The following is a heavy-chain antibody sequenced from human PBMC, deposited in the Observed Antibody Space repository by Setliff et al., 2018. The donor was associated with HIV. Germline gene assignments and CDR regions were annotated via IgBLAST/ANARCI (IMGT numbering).Heavy chain of an antibody. J-gene: IGHJ6*03. Sequence: LSLTCTVSGDSISSSIYDWGWVRQPPGKGLEWIGGIYYTGSPFYNPSPKSRVTISVDTSNNQCSLKLSSVTAADTAVYYCARGGGTSSPIDYHYYIDGWGKGTTVTVS. CDR1: GDSISSSIYD. CDR2: IYYTGSP. V-gene: IGHV4-39*01. CDR3: ARGGGTSSPIDYHYYIDG. D-gene: IGHD6-6*01.